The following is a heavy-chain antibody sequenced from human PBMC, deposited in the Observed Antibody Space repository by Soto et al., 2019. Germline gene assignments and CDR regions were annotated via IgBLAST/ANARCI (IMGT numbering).Heavy chain of an antibody. V-gene: IGHV1-69*13. CDR1: GYTFTSYY. Sequence: GASVKVSCKASGYTFTSYYMHWVRQAPGQGLEWMGGIIPIFGTANYAQKFQGRVTITADESTSTAYMELSSLRSEDTAVYYCARVVRDYYDSLRAFDIWGQGTMVTVSS. CDR2: IIPIFGTA. D-gene: IGHD3-22*01. CDR3: ARVVRDYYDSLRAFDI. J-gene: IGHJ3*02.